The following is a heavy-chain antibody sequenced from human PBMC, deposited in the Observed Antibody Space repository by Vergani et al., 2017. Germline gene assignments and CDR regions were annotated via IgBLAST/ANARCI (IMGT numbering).Heavy chain of an antibody. CDR2: ISSSSSYI. J-gene: IGHJ4*02. Sequence: EVQLVESGGGLVKPGGSLRLSCAASGFTFSSYSMNWVRQAPGKGLEWVSSISSSSSYIYYADSVKGRFTISRDNAKNSLYLQMNSLRAEDTAVYYCATGRPSSGEAFDYWGQGTLVTVSS. CDR1: GFTFSSYS. D-gene: IGHD3-22*01. V-gene: IGHV3-21*01. CDR3: ATGRPSSGEAFDY.